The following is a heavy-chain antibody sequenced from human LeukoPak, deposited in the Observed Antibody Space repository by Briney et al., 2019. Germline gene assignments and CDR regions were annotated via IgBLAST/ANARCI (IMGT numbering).Heavy chain of an antibody. D-gene: IGHD4-17*01. CDR2: IYHTGST. CDR3: ARVSPYGDYVRDYYYMDV. CDR1: GYSISSAYY. Sequence: SETLSLTCTVSGYSISSAYYWGWIRQPPGKGLEWIGTIYHTGSTYYTSSLKSRVTISLDMAKSQFSLSLSSMTAADTAVYYCARVSPYGDYVRDYYYMDVWGKGTTVTVSS. V-gene: IGHV4-38-2*02. J-gene: IGHJ6*03.